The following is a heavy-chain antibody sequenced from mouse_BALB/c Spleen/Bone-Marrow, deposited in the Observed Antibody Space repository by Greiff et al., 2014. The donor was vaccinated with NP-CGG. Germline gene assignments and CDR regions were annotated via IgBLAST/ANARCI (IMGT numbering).Heavy chain of an antibody. Sequence: QVQLQQSGSVLVRPGASVKLSCKASGYTFTSSWMHWAKQRPGQGLEWIGDIHPNSGTTNYNEKFRGKATLTVDPSSNTAYVDLSSLTSEDSAVYYCARSYRFWYFDVWGAGTTVTVSS. CDR1: GYTFTSSW. CDR3: ARSYRFWYFDV. D-gene: IGHD2-14*01. V-gene: IGHV1S130*01. J-gene: IGHJ1*01. CDR2: IHPNSGTT.